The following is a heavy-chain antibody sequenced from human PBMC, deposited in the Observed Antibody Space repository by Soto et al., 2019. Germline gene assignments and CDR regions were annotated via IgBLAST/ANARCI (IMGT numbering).Heavy chain of an antibody. CDR1: GYTFTSYD. CDR2: MNPNSGNT. D-gene: IGHD6-19*01. Sequence: ASVKVSCKASGYTFTSYDINWVRQATGQGLEWMGWMNPNSGNTGYAQKFQGRVTMTRNTSISTAYMELSSLRSEDTAVYYCASGTKGLSYIAVADHFDYWRQGTLVTVSS. V-gene: IGHV1-8*01. CDR3: ASGTKGLSYIAVADHFDY. J-gene: IGHJ4*02.